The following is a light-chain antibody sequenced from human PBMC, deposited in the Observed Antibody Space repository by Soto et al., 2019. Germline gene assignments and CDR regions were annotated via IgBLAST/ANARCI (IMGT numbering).Light chain of an antibody. J-gene: IGKJ3*01. CDR1: QSVLYSSNNKNY. Sequence: DIVMTQSPDSLAVSLGERATINCKSSQSVLYSSNNKNYLAWYQQKPGQPPKLLIYWASTRESGVPDRFSGSGSGTDSTLPISSLQAEDVAVYYCQQYYSTLLFTFGPGTKVDIK. CDR3: QQYYSTLLFT. V-gene: IGKV4-1*01. CDR2: WAS.